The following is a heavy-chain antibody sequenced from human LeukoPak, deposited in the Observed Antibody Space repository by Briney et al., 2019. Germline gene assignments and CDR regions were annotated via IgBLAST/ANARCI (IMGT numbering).Heavy chain of an antibody. Sequence: GGSLRLSCAASGFIFDNFAIHWVRQAPGRGLEWVSIVSFDGTNNFYGDSVKGRFTVPRDNSNNTVYLHMNSLRPDDTAVYFCARDRNVVGADFDSWGQGTLVTVSS. CDR3: ARDRNVVGADFDS. V-gene: IGHV3-30*04. J-gene: IGHJ5*01. D-gene: IGHD4/OR15-4a*01. CDR2: VSFDGTNN. CDR1: GFIFDNFA.